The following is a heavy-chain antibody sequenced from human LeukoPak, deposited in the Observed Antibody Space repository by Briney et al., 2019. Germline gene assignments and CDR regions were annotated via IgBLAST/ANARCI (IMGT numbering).Heavy chain of an antibody. J-gene: IGHJ4*02. Sequence: GGSLRLSCAASGFTVSSNYMSWVRQAPGKGLEWVSVIYSGGSTYYADSVKGRFTISRGNSKNTLYLQMNSLRAEDTAVYYCARDLIAVAKGGRDYFDYWGQGTLVTVSS. CDR2: IYSGGST. CDR3: ARDLIAVAKGGRDYFDY. D-gene: IGHD6-19*01. CDR1: GFTVSSNY. V-gene: IGHV3-66*01.